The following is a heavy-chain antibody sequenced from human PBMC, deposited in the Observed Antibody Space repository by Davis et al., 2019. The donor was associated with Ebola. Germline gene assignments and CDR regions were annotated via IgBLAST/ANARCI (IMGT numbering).Heavy chain of an antibody. D-gene: IGHD4-17*01. CDR1: GFTFSDYY. V-gene: IGHV3-11*04. J-gene: IGHJ1*01. CDR3: ARVYGDYAAEYFQH. CDR2: ISSSGSTI. Sequence: GESLKIPCAASGFTFSDYYMSCIRQAPGKGLEWVSYISSSGSTIYYADSVKGRFTISRDNAKNSLYLQMNSLRAEDTAVYYCARVYGDYAAEYFQHWGQGTLVTVSS.